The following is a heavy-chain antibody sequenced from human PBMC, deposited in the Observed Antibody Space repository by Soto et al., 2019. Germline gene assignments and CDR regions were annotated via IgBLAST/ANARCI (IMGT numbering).Heavy chain of an antibody. Sequence: GGSLRLSCAASGFTFSSYGMHWVRQAPGKGLEWVAVIWYDGSNKYYADSVKGRFTISRDNSKNTLYLQMNSLRAEDTAVYYCAREEVRSGRPPDFWGQGTLVTVSS. CDR2: IWYDGSNK. D-gene: IGHD3-10*01. CDR3: AREEVRSGRPPDF. V-gene: IGHV3-33*01. J-gene: IGHJ4*02. CDR1: GFTFSSYG.